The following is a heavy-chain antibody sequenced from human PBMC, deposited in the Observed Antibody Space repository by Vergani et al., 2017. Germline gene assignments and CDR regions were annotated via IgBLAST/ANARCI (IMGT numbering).Heavy chain of an antibody. CDR2: IHTGGST. CDR1: GESIRSGSHY. CDR3: ARSRPYCTSGSCPAI. V-gene: IGHV4-61*02. J-gene: IGHJ4*02. Sequence: VQLQESGPGLMKPSETLSLTCTVSGESIRSGSHYWSWIRQPAGKGPEWIGHIHTGGSTDLNPSFKSRVSISVDTSKSQFSLKLNSVTVADTAVYYCARSRPYCTSGSCPAIWGQGTLVTVSS. D-gene: IGHD2-15*01.